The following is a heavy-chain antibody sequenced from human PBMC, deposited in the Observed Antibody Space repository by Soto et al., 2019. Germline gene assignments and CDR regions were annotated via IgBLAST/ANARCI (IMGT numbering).Heavy chain of an antibody. V-gene: IGHV3-48*01. CDR2: ISSSSSTI. CDR3: ARDLPTPSVAGTGFDY. Sequence: EVQLVESGGGLVQPGGSLRLSCAASGFTFSSYSMNWVRQAPGKGLEWVSYISSSSSTIYYADSVKGRFTISRDNAKHSLYLQMNSLRAEDTAVYYCARDLPTPSVAGTGFDYWGQGTLVTVSS. J-gene: IGHJ4*02. D-gene: IGHD6-19*01. CDR1: GFTFSSYS.